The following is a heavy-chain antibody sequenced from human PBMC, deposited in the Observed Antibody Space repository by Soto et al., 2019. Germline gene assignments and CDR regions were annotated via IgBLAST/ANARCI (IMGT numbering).Heavy chain of an antibody. V-gene: IGHV4-30-4*01. J-gene: IGHJ4*02. Sequence: PSETLSLTCTVSGGSISSGDYYWSWIRQPPGKGLEWIGYIYYSGSTYYNPSLKSRVTISVDTSKNQFSLKLSSVTAADTAVYYCARHAQGGSGYYHLDYWGQGTLVTVSS. D-gene: IGHD3-22*01. CDR2: IYYSGST. CDR3: ARHAQGGSGYYHLDY. CDR1: GGSISSGDYY.